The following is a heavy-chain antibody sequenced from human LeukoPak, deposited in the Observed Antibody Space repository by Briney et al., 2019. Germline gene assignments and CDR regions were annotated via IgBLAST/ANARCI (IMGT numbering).Heavy chain of an antibody. Sequence: SETLSLTCTVSGGSISSYYWSWIRQPPGKGLEWIGEINQSGSTNYNPSLKSRVTISVDTSKNQFSLKLSSVTAADTAVYYCARVIGSWLLIDYWGQGTLVTVSS. CDR1: GGSISSYY. V-gene: IGHV4-34*01. CDR2: INQSGST. CDR3: ARVIGSWLLIDY. D-gene: IGHD6-13*01. J-gene: IGHJ4*02.